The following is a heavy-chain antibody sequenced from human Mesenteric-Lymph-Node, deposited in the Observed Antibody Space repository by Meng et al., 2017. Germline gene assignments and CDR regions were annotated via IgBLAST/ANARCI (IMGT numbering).Heavy chain of an antibody. D-gene: IGHD2-15*01. CDR1: GFTFSSYD. CDR3: ARAVLPGIFDY. V-gene: IGHV3-13*01. Sequence: GESLKISCAASGFTFSSYDMHWVRQATGKGLEWVSAIGTAGDTYYPGSVKGRFTISRENAKNSLYLQMNSLRAGDTAVYYCARAVLPGIFDYWGQGTLVTVSS. J-gene: IGHJ4*02. CDR2: IGTAGDT.